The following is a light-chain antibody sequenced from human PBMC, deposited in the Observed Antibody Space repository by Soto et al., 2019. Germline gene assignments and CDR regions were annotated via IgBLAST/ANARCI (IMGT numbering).Light chain of an antibody. V-gene: IGKV1-27*01. Sequence: DIQMTQSPTSLSASVGDRVTITCRASQDIRNFVAWYQQKPGKAPKLLIYAASTLQSGIPSRFSDSGSGTDFTLTINRLQPEDGAPYSGQKYSSVPVFGPGTKVEI. CDR2: AAS. CDR3: QKYSSVPV. CDR1: QDIRNF. J-gene: IGKJ3*01.